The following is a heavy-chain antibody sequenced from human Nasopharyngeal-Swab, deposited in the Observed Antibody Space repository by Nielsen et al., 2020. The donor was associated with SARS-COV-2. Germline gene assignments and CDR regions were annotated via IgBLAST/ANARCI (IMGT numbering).Heavy chain of an antibody. Sequence: GESLKISCAASGFTVSSNYMSWVRQAPGKGLEWVPVIYSGGSTCYADSVKGRFTISRDNSKNTLYLQMNSLRAEDTAVYYCARDLGSRFGEMYLYYFDYWGQGTLVTVSS. CDR1: GFTVSSNY. J-gene: IGHJ4*02. CDR3: ARDLGSRFGEMYLYYFDY. D-gene: IGHD3-10*01. CDR2: IYSGGST. V-gene: IGHV3-53*05.